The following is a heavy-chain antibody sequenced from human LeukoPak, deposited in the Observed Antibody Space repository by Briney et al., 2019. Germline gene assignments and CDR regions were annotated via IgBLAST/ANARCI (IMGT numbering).Heavy chain of an antibody. CDR2: INHSGST. CDR1: GGSFSGYY. D-gene: IGHD3-16*02. Sequence: SETLSLTCAVCGGSFSGYYWSWIRQLPGKGLEWIGEINHSGSTNYNPSLKSRVTISVDTSKNQFSLKLSSVTAADTAVYYCARKQTGYDYVWGSYRSRNYFDYWGQGTLVTVSS. CDR3: ARKQTGYDYVWGSYRSRNYFDY. V-gene: IGHV4-34*01. J-gene: IGHJ4*02.